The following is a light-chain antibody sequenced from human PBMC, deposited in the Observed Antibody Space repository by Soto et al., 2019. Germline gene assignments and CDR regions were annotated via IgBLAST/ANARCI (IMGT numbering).Light chain of an antibody. J-gene: IGKJ2*01. V-gene: IGKV1-39*01. CDR1: QRITTY. Sequence: IHMTQSPSSLSASVGDRVTITCRASQRITTYLNWYQQKPGEAPKLLISTSGTLQRGVPSRFSGSGSGTDFTLTITSLQPADFATYFCQQTYSPPYTFGQGTKLEIK. CDR2: TSG. CDR3: QQTYSPPYT.